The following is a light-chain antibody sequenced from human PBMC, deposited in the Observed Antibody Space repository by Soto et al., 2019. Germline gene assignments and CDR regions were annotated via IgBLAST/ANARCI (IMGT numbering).Light chain of an antibody. CDR1: QSVLYSSNNKNF. V-gene: IGKV4-1*01. Sequence: DIVMTQSPDSLAVSLGERATINCKSSQSVLYSSNNKNFLAWYQQKPGQAPKLLIYWASTRESGVPDRFSGSGSGTDFTLTISSLQAEDVAVYYCQQYYGTPWTFGQGTKVDI. CDR2: WAS. J-gene: IGKJ1*01. CDR3: QQYYGTPWT.